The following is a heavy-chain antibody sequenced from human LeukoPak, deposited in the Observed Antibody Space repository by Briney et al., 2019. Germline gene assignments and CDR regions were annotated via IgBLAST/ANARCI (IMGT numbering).Heavy chain of an antibody. CDR1: GFTFSSYT. J-gene: IGHJ4*02. CDR2: ISSKSSYI. Sequence: PGGSLRLSCAVSGFTFSSYTINWVRQAPGKGLEWVSSISSKSSYIYYADSVKGRFTISRDNAKNSLYLQMNSLRAEDTAVYYCAKGFYCSSTSCPPGDYWGQGTLVTVSS. D-gene: IGHD2-2*01. CDR3: AKGFYCSSTSCPPGDY. V-gene: IGHV3-21*04.